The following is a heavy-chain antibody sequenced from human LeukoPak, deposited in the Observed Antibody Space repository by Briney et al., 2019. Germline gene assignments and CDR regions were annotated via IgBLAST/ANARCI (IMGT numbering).Heavy chain of an antibody. CDR3: ARSAAAGTKSNWFDP. CDR2: IYPGDADT. CDR1: GYSFSTNW. V-gene: IGHV5-51*01. Sequence: GESLKISCRASGYSFSTNWIGWVRQLPGKGLEWMGVIYPGDADTRYSPSFQGQVPIPADKSISTAYLQWSSLKASDTAMYYCARSAAAGTKSNWFDPWGQGTLVTVSS. D-gene: IGHD6-13*01. J-gene: IGHJ5*02.